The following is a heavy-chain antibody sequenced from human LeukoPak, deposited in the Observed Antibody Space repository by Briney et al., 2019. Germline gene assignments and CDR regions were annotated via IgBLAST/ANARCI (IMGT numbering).Heavy chain of an antibody. CDR2: INPSGGST. CDR1: GYTFTSYY. J-gene: IGHJ4*02. Sequence: ASVKVSCKASGYTFTSYYMHWVRQAPGQGLEWMGIINPSGGSTSYAQKFQGRVTMTRDTSTNTVYMELSSLRSEDTAVYYCARDRGGVWFGESHFDYWGQGTLVTVSS. CDR3: ARDRGGVWFGESHFDY. V-gene: IGHV1-46*01. D-gene: IGHD3-10*01.